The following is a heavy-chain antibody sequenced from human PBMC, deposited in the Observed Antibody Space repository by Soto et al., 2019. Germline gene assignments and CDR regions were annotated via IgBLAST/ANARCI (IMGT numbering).Heavy chain of an antibody. V-gene: IGHV3-48*02. D-gene: IGHD5-12*01. CDR1: GFTFSSYS. CDR2: ISSSSSTI. J-gene: IGHJ4*02. CDR3: AREDVDIVAKSALTFAY. Sequence: EVQLVESGGGLVQPGGSLRLSCAASGFTFSSYSMNWVRQAPGKGLEWVSYISSSSSTIYYADSVKGRFTISRDNAKNALYLQMHSLRDEDTAVYYCAREDVDIVAKSALTFAYWGQGTLVTVSS.